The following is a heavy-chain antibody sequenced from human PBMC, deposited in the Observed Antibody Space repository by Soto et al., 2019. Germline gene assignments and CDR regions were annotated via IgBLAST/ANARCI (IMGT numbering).Heavy chain of an antibody. CDR3: ARAGRNGAL. V-gene: IGHV3-11*01. J-gene: IGHJ4*02. CDR2: ISSSGTTI. CDR1: GFTFSDYY. D-gene: IGHD3-10*01. Sequence: GGSLRLSCAASGFTFSDYYMSWMRQAPGKGLEWVSYISSSGTTIYYADSLKGRFTISRDNAKNSLYLQTNSPRAEDTAVYYCARAGRNGALWGQGTLVTVSS.